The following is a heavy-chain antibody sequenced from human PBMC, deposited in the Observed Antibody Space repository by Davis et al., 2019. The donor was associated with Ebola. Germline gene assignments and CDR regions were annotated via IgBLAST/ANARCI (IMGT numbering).Heavy chain of an antibody. D-gene: IGHD3-3*01. J-gene: IGHJ6*02. Sequence: GESLKISCAASGFTFSSYAMYWVRQAPGKGLEWVAVISYDGSNKYYADSVKGRFTMSRDNSKNTLYLQMNSLRGEDTAVYYCARDRLVDTIFGVAGYGMDVWGQGTTVTVSS. CDR3: ARDRLVDTIFGVAGYGMDV. V-gene: IGHV3-30-3*01. CDR2: ISYDGSNK. CDR1: GFTFSSYA.